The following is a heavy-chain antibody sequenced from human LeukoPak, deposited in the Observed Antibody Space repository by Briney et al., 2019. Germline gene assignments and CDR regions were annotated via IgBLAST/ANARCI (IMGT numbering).Heavy chain of an antibody. D-gene: IGHD6-6*01. CDR3: ARGGSSSSDFDY. J-gene: IGHJ4*02. CDR2: ISGRGGSI. Sequence: GGSLRLSCAASGFTFSSYAMSWVRQAPGKGLEGVSAISGRGGSIYYADSVKGRFTISRDNAKNSLYLQMNSLRAEDTAVYYCARGGSSSSDFDYWGQGTLVTVSS. V-gene: IGHV3-23*01. CDR1: GFTFSSYA.